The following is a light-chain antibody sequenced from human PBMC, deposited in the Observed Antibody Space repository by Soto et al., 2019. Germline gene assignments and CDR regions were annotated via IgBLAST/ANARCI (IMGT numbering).Light chain of an antibody. CDR1: QTIINN. V-gene: IGKV1-39*01. CDR3: QQSYSTPRT. J-gene: IGKJ1*01. CDR2: GAS. Sequence: MTQSPATLSVSPGGRVAISCRASQTIINNLAWYQQKPGQAPRLLIYGASSFQSGVPSRFSGSGSGTDFTLTISSLQPEDFATYYCQQSYSTPRTFGQGTKVDIK.